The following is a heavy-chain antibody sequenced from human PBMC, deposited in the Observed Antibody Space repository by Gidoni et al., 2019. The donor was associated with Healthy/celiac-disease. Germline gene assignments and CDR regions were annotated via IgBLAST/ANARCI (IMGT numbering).Heavy chain of an antibody. V-gene: IGHV3-30-3*01. CDR2: ISYDGSNK. CDR3: ARDRYDFWSGYCFDP. Sequence: QVQLVESGGGVVQPGRSLRLSCAASGFPFSSYAMHWVRQAPGKGLEGVAVISYDGSNKYYADAVKGRFTISRDNSKNTLYLQMNSLRAEDTAVYYCARDRYDFWSGYCFDPWGQGTLVTVSS. D-gene: IGHD3-3*01. J-gene: IGHJ5*02. CDR1: GFPFSSYA.